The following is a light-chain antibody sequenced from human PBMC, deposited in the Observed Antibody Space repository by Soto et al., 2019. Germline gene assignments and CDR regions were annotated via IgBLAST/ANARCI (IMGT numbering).Light chain of an antibody. CDR3: MQGSHSAT. CDR2: KVS. V-gene: IGKV2-30*01. J-gene: IGKJ2*01. Sequence: VVMTQSPLSLAVTLGQTASISCRSSQSLVSSDGLTYFNWFHQRPGQSPRRLIYKVSNRDSGVPDRFTGSGSGTDFTLTISSVEAEDVGIYYCMQGSHSATFGQGTKLEIK. CDR1: QSLVSSDGLTY.